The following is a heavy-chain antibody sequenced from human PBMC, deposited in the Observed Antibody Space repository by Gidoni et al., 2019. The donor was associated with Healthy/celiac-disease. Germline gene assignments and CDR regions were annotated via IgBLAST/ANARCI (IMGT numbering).Heavy chain of an antibody. Sequence: EVQLVESGGGLVQPGGSLRLSCSASGFTFSSYAMHWVRQAPGKGLEYVSAISSNGGSTYYADSVKGRFTISRDNSKNTLYLQMSSLRAEDTAVYYCVKSLGPDYGGNPGAFDIWGQGTMVTVSS. D-gene: IGHD4-17*01. CDR3: VKSLGPDYGGNPGAFDI. CDR1: GFTFSSYA. J-gene: IGHJ3*02. CDR2: ISSNGGST. V-gene: IGHV3-64D*09.